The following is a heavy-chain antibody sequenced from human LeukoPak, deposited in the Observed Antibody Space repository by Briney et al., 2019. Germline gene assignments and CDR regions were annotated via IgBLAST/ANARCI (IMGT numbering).Heavy chain of an antibody. CDR3: NTAGGFVTTVVTFDY. Sequence: VGSLRLSCAASGVRFNSYGMTWVRLAPAKGIDWVGRIKSKTDGGTTDYAAPVKGRFTISRDDSKNTLYLQMNRLKTEATDVYYCNTAGGFVTTVVTFDYWGQGTLVTVSS. D-gene: IGHD4-23*01. J-gene: IGHJ4*02. V-gene: IGHV3-15*01. CDR1: GVRFNSYG. CDR2: IKSKTDGGTT.